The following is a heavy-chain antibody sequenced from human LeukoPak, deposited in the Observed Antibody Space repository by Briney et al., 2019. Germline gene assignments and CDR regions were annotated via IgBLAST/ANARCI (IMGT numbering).Heavy chain of an antibody. CDR3: ARADGNTVATRGYFWN. D-gene: IGHD2-15*01. CDR1: GDSISSSSYY. Sequence: SETLCLTCTVSGDSISSSSYYWGWIRQPPGKGLDWLGSISNSGMTYYNPSLESRVTTSVDTSKNQFSLRLSSVTAADTAVYYCARADGNTVATRGYFWNWGQGPPASVSS. CDR2: ISNSGMT. V-gene: IGHV4-39*01. J-gene: IGHJ4*02.